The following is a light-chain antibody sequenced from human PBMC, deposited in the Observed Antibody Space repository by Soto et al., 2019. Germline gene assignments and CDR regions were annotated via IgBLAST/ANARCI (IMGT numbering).Light chain of an antibody. CDR2: AAS. Sequence: DIQMTQSPSSLSASVGDRVTITCRASQGISNYLAWYQQKPGKVPKLLIYAASTLQSGVPSRFSGSVSGTDFTLSISSPQPEDDATYYCEKYNRAPRAFGQGTKVEIK. CDR3: EKYNRAPRA. J-gene: IGKJ1*01. CDR1: QGISNY. V-gene: IGKV1-27*01.